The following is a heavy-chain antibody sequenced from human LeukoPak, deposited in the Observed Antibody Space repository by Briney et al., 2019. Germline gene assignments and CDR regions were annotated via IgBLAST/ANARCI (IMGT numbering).Heavy chain of an antibody. V-gene: IGHV3-7*01. Sequence: GGSLRLSCTASGFTFSNYWMTWVRQAPGKGLEWVASIKQDGSEKQYVGSVRGRFTISRDNAKNVLDLQMDSLTAEDTALYYCAKDIRYFQSDYCGERTLCSVSS. CDR2: IKQDGSEK. J-gene: IGHJ4*02. CDR3: AKDIRYFQSDY. D-gene: IGHD3-16*01. CDR1: GFTFSNYW.